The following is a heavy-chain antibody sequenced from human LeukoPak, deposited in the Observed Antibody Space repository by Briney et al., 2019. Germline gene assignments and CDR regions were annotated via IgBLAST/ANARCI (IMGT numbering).Heavy chain of an antibody. CDR2: ISGSGGST. V-gene: IGHV3-23*01. CDR1: GFTFSSYA. D-gene: IGHD6-19*01. Sequence: PGGSLRLSCAASGFTFSSYAMSWARQAPGKGLEWVSAISGSGGSTYYADSVKGRFTISRDNSKNTLYLQMNSLRAEDTAVYYRAKVRGWTGGDYFDYWGQGTLVTVSS. CDR3: AKVRGWTGGDYFDY. J-gene: IGHJ4*02.